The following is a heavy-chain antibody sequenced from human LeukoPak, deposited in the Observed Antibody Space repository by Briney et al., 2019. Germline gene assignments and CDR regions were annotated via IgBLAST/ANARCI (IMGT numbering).Heavy chain of an antibody. CDR3: ATSMGVSGDRRLGWAFDI. Sequence: ASVKVSCKASGYTFTSYGISWVRQAPGQGLEWMGWISAYNGNTNYAQKLQGRVTMTTDTSTSTAYMELRSLRSDDTAVYYCATSMGVSGDRRLGWAFDIWGQGTMVTVSS. CDR2: ISAYNGNT. CDR1: GYTFTSYG. J-gene: IGHJ3*02. D-gene: IGHD5/OR15-5a*01. V-gene: IGHV1-18*01.